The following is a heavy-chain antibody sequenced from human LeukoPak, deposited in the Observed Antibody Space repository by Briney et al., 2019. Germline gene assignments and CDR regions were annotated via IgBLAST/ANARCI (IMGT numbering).Heavy chain of an antibody. CDR2: ISGSSGST. D-gene: IGHD3-3*01. V-gene: IGHV3-23*01. Sequence: GGSLRLSCAASGFTFSSYAMSWVRQAPGKGLEWVSAISGSSGSTYYADSVKGWFTISRDNSKNTLYLQMNSLRAEDTAVYYCAKVAIFGVVIPFYFDYWGQGTLVTVSS. CDR1: GFTFSSYA. CDR3: AKVAIFGVVIPFYFDY. J-gene: IGHJ4*02.